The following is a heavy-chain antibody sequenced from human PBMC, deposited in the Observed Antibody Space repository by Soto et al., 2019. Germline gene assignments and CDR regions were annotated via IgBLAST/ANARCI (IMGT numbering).Heavy chain of an antibody. V-gene: IGHV6-1*01. Sequence: PSQTLSLTCAISGDSVSSNSATWNWIGQSPSRGLEWLGRTYYRSKWYNDYAVSVKSRITISPDTSKNQFSLQLNSVTPDDTAVFYCARDTPPYGLDVWGQGTTVTVSS. CDR2: TYYRSKWYN. CDR3: ARDTPPYGLDV. J-gene: IGHJ6*02. CDR1: GDSVSSNSAT.